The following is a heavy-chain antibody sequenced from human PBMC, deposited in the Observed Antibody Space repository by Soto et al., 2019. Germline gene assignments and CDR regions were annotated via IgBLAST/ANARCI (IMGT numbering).Heavy chain of an antibody. CDR3: AKDFTIFGVVIMDY. J-gene: IGHJ4*02. CDR2: ISGSGGST. Sequence: WWSLRLSCSASVFTFSSYAMSWWRQAPGKGLEWVSAISGSGGSTYYADSVKGRFTISRDNSKNTLYLQMNSLRAEDTAVYYCAKDFTIFGVVIMDYWGQGTLVTVSS. CDR1: VFTFSSYA. D-gene: IGHD3-3*01. V-gene: IGHV3-23*01.